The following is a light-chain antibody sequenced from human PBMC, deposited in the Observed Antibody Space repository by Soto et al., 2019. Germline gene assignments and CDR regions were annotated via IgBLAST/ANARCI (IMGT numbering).Light chain of an antibody. CDR3: HQYGSSLYT. CDR2: GAS. J-gene: IGKJ2*01. CDR1: QSISSSY. V-gene: IGKV3-20*01. Sequence: EIVLTQSPGTLSLSPGERATLSCRASQSISSSYLAWYQQRPGQAPRLLIYGASSRATGIPDRFSGSGSGTDFTLTISRLEPEDFAVYDCHQYGSSLYTFGQGTKLDIK.